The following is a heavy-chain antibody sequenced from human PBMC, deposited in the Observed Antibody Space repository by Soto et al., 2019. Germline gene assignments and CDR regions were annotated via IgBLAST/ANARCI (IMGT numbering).Heavy chain of an antibody. CDR3: ANDRRAGGNYGFYSDF. CDR1: GFTFSSYG. CDR2: SSATGAGT. V-gene: IGHV3-23*01. Sequence: VQLLESGGGLVQPGGSLRLSCAASGFTFSSYGMTWVRQAPGKGLEWVSFSSATGAGTYYADSVKGRFTISRDNSKNTLYLQMTSLRADDTAVYYCANDRRAGGNYGFYSDFWGQGALVIVSS. J-gene: IGHJ4*02. D-gene: IGHD1-7*01.